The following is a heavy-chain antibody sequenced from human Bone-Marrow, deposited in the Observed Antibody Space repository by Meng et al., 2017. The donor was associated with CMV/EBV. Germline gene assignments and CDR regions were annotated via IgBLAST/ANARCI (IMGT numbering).Heavy chain of an antibody. CDR1: GYTFTGYY. CDR3: ARDSCSSTSCYIDYYYGMDV. Sequence: ASVKVSCKAYGYTFTGYYMHWVRQAPGQGLEWMGWINPNSGGTNYAQKFQGRVTMTRDTSISTAYMELSRLRSDDTAVYYCARDSCSSTSCYIDYYYGMDVWGQGTTVTVSS. CDR2: INPNSGGT. V-gene: IGHV1-2*02. D-gene: IGHD2-2*02. J-gene: IGHJ6*02.